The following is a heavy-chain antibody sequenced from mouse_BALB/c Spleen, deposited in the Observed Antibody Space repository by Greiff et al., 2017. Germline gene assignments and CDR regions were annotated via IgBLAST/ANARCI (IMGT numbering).Heavy chain of an antibody. CDR1: GYTFTSYT. D-gene: IGHD1-3*01. J-gene: IGHJ3*01. V-gene: IGHV1-4*01. CDR3: ARSDNHFAY. Sequence: VQLVESGAELARPGASVKMSCKASGYTFTSYTMHWVKQRPGQGLEWIGYINPSSGYTNYNQKFKDKATLTADKSSSTAYMQLSSLTSEDSAVYYCARSDNHFAYWGQGTLVTVSA. CDR2: INPSSGYT.